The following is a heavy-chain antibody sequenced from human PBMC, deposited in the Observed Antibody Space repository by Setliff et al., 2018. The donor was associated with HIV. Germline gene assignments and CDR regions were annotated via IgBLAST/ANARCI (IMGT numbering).Heavy chain of an antibody. V-gene: IGHV3-20*04. CDR3: VTVGDYDSSGYYRY. D-gene: IGHD3-22*01. CDR1: GFTFDNYG. Sequence: TGESLRLSCAASGFTFDNYGMTWVRQAPGKGLEWVSGINWNGGSTGYADSVKGRFTISRDNAKNSLHLQMNSLRAEDTALYYCVTVGDYDSSGYYRYWGQGTLVTVS. CDR2: INWNGGST. J-gene: IGHJ4*02.